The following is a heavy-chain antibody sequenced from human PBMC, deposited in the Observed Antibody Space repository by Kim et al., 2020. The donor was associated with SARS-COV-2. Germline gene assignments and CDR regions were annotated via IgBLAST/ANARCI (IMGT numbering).Heavy chain of an antibody. D-gene: IGHD6-19*01. Sequence: GGSLRLSCAGSGFTFSTCWMTWLRQTPGKGLEWVANIKRDGSEKNYADSVKGLFTISRDNAKNSLYLQMNSLSTEDTALYYCARRAVSGTGYFDLWGRGTLVTVSS. J-gene: IGHJ2*01. CDR3: ARRAVSGTGYFDL. V-gene: IGHV3-7*01. CDR1: GFTFSTCW. CDR2: IKRDGSEK.